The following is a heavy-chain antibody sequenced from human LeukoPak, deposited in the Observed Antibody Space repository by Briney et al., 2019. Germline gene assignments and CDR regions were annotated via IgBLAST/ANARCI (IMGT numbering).Heavy chain of an antibody. CDR1: GFTFSSYA. CDR2: ISGSGGRT. V-gene: IGHV3-23*01. Sequence: GGSLRLSCAASGFTFSSYAMGWVRQAQGQGLEWVSAISGSGGRTYGADSVKGRFTISRDNSKNTLYLQMNSLRAEDTAVYYCAKAGSGSYYGIHYYGMDVWGQGTTVTVSS. D-gene: IGHD1-26*01. J-gene: IGHJ6*02. CDR3: AKAGSGSYYGIHYYGMDV.